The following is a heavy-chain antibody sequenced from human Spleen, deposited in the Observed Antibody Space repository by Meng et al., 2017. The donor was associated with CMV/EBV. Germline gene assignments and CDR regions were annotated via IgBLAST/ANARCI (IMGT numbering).Heavy chain of an antibody. J-gene: IGHJ4*02. D-gene: IGHD3-16*01. CDR1: GGSIGIHY. CDR3: ARGVGGVFDY. V-gene: IGHV4-59*11. CDR2: IYTSGGT. Sequence: LSLTSLVSGGSIGIHYLGGFGRPQGKGLKWFGYIYTSGGTTYNPSLKSRVPISLDTSKNQFSLKLSSGTAEDTAVYSWARGVGGVFDYWGQGTLVTVSS.